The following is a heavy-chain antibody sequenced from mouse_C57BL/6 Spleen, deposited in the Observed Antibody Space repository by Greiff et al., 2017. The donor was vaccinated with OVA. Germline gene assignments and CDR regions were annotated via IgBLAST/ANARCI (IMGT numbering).Heavy chain of an antibody. Sequence: LVESGAELVKPGASVKMSCKASGYTFTTYPIEWMKQNHGKSLEWIGNFHPYNDDTKYNEKFKGKATLTVEKSSSTVYLELSRLTSDDSAVYYCARGNIYYDYDDGFAYWGQGTLVTVSA. CDR3: ARGNIYYDYDDGFAY. D-gene: IGHD2-4*01. CDR1: GYTFTTYP. CDR2: FHPYNDDT. V-gene: IGHV1-47*01. J-gene: IGHJ3*01.